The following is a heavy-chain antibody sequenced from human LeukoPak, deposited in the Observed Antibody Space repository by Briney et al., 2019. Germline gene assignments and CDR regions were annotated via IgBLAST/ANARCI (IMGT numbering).Heavy chain of an antibody. D-gene: IGHD2-2*01. CDR3: ARANLVVVPTAIYYYGMDV. J-gene: IGHJ6*04. Sequence: SGTLSFTCAVSGGSISSSNWWTWVRQPPGKGLEWIGEIFHSGSTNYNPSLKSRVTISVDKSKNQFSLKLSSVTAADTAVYYCARANLVVVPTAIYYYGMDVWGKGTTVTVSS. V-gene: IGHV4-4*02. CDR2: IFHSGST. CDR1: GGSISSSNW.